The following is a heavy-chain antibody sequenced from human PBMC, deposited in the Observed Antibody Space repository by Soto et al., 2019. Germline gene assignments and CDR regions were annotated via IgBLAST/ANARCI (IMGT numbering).Heavy chain of an antibody. CDR2: IYFSGTT. CDR3: ARDSYSSGFNYFNY. V-gene: IGHV4-59*01. Sequence: QVKLQESGPGLVKPSETLSLTCTVSGGSTTSYFWSWIRQPPGQGLEWIGYIYFSGTTNFNPSLKSRVTLSLDTSKNQFSLKLNSVTAADTAVYYCARDSYSSGFNYFNYWSQGTLVTVSS. D-gene: IGHD3-22*01. J-gene: IGHJ4*02. CDR1: GGSTTSYF.